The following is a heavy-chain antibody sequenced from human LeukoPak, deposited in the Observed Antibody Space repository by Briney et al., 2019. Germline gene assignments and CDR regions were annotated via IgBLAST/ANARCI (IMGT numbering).Heavy chain of an antibody. D-gene: IGHD3-9*01. J-gene: IGHJ3*02. CDR3: ARDDGRYFDRLGHGAFDI. CDR1: GYTFTSYG. Sequence: ASVKVSCKASGYTFTSYGISWVRQAPGQGLEWMGWISAYNGNTNYAQNLQGRVTITADESTSTAYMELSSLRSEDTAVYYCARDDGRYFDRLGHGAFDIWGQGTLVTVSS. CDR2: ISAYNGNT. V-gene: IGHV1-18*01.